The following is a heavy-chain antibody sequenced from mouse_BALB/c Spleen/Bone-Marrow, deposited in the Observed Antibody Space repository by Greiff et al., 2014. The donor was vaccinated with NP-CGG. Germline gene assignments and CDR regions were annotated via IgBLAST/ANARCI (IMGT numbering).Heavy chain of an antibody. D-gene: IGHD4-1*01. CDR1: GFDFSRYW. V-gene: IGHV4-1*02. Sequence: EVKLMESGGGLVQPGGSLKLSCAASGFDFSRYWMNWVRQAPGKGLEWIGEINPDSSTINYTPSLKDKFIISRDNAKNTLYLQMSKVRSEDTALYYCVREGHWAWFVYWGQGTLVTVSA. J-gene: IGHJ3*01. CDR3: VREGHWAWFVY. CDR2: INPDSSTI.